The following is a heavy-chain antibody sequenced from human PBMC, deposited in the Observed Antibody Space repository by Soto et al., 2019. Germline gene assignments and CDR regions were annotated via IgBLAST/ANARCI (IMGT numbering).Heavy chain of an antibody. CDR1: GASISSDNR. CDR3: AKKVPAALRLYYFFGLDV. J-gene: IGHJ6*02. Sequence: TLSLTCAVSGASISSDNRWTWVRQPPGEGLEWIGEISQSGTTKYNPSLASRVTISVDKSKNQFSLRLTSMTAADTAVYYCAKKVPAALRLYYFFGLDVWGQGTTVTV. CDR2: ISQSGTT. V-gene: IGHV4-4*02. D-gene: IGHD2-15*01.